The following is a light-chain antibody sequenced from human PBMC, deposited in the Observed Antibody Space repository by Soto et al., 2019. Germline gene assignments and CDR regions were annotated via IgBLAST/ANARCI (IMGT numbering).Light chain of an antibody. J-gene: IGKJ4*01. Sequence: EIVVTQSPASLSVSPGERATLSCRASQSVSGNLAWYQQKPGQTPRLLIYAASTRATAIPARFSGSGSETDFSLTISSLQIEDFALYYCQQSNNWPPLTFGGGTKVEIK. V-gene: IGKV3-15*01. CDR1: QSVSGN. CDR3: QQSNNWPPLT. CDR2: AAS.